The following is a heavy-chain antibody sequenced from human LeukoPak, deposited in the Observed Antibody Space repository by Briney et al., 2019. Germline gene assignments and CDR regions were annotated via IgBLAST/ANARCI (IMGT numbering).Heavy chain of an antibody. CDR1: GFTFSSYS. V-gene: IGHV3-21*04. Sequence: GGSLRLSCAASGFTFSSYSMNWVRQAPGKGLEWVSSISSSSSYIYYADFAKGRFTISRDNSRNTLFLQMDGLRAEDTAVYYCSKLIVVASTTDALDIWGQGTRVTVSS. D-gene: IGHD2-21*01. J-gene: IGHJ3*02. CDR3: SKLIVVASTTDALDI. CDR2: ISSSSSYI.